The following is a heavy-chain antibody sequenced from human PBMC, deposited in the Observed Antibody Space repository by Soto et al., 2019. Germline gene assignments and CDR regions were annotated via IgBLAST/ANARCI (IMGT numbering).Heavy chain of an antibody. V-gene: IGHV1-3*01. CDR3: ARDGAVSGNLNFDY. D-gene: IGHD6-19*01. CDR1: GYTFTNYG. J-gene: IGHJ4*02. Sequence: ASVKVSCKASGYTFTNYGIHWVRQGPGQRLEWMGWINAGNAETKYSQKFQGRVTISRDTSARTAYMELSSLRSEDTAVYYCARDGAVSGNLNFDYWGQGTLVTVSS. CDR2: INAGNAET.